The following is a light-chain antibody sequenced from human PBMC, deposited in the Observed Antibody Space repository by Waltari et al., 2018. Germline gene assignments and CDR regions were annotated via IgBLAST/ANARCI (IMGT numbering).Light chain of an antibody. CDR1: PGISSY. CDR2: AAS. Sequence: AIRVTQSPSSLSVSTGDRVTITCRARPGISSYLAWYQQKPGKAPKLLIYAASTLQSGVPSRVSGSGSGTDFTLTISCLQSDDFATYYGQQYYSYPRTFGQGTKVEIK. J-gene: IGKJ1*01. CDR3: QQYYSYPRT. V-gene: IGKV1-8*01.